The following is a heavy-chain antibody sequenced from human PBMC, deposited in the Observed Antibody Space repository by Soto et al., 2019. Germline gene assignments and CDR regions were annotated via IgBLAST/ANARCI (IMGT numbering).Heavy chain of an antibody. CDR1: GGSLSSSSYY. D-gene: IGHD3-22*01. Sequence: SETLSLTCTVSGGSLSSSSYYWGWIRQLPGKGLEWIGSIYYSGSTYYNPSLKSRVTISVDTSKNQFSLKLSSVTAADTAVYYCARHGRNTMIEGVPGLLDWFAPWGQGTLVPVSS. V-gene: IGHV4-39*01. CDR2: IYYSGST. J-gene: IGHJ5*02. CDR3: ARHGRNTMIEGVPGLLDWFAP.